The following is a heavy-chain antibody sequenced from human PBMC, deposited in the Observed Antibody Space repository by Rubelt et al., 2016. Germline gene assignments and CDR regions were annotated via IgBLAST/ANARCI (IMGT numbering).Heavy chain of an antibody. CDR3: AKEKDGYDNFRGRSFDY. CDR2: ISWNSGSI. D-gene: IGHD5-12*01. J-gene: IGHJ4*02. CDR1: GFTFSSYW. Sequence: EVQLVESGGGLVQPGGSLRLSCAASGFTFSSYWMSWVRQAPGKGLEWVSGISWNSGSIGYADSVKGRFTISRDNAKNSLYLQMNRLRAEDTALYYCAKEKDGYDNFRGRSFDYWGQGTLVTVSS. V-gene: IGHV3-9*01.